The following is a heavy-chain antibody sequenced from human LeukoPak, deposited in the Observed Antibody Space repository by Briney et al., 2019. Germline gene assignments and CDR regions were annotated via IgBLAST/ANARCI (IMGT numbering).Heavy chain of an antibody. CDR1: GGSISSYY. D-gene: IGHD3-10*01. CDR2: IYYNGTT. V-gene: IGHV4-59*01. J-gene: IGHJ3*02. CDR3: ARGGSGSYNDAFDI. Sequence: PSESLSLTRTVSGGSISSYYWSWIRQPPGGGLEWNGYIYYNGTTNYNPSLKSRVTISVDTSKNQFSLKLSAVTAADTAVYYCARGGSGSYNDAFDIWGQGTMVTVSS.